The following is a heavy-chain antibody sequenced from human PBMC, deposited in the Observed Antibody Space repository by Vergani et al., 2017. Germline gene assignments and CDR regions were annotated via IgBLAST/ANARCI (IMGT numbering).Heavy chain of an antibody. CDR3: ARELYRLSGYYPTYYYYGMDV. V-gene: IGHV3-7*01. Sequence: EVQLVESGGGLVQPGGSLRLSCAASGFTFSSYWMSWVRQAPGKGLEWVANIKQDGSEKYYVDSVKGRFTISRDNAKNSLYLQMNSLRAEDTAVYYCARELYRLSGYYPTYYYYGMDVWGQGTTVTVSS. J-gene: IGHJ6*02. CDR2: IKQDGSEK. D-gene: IGHD3-22*01. CDR1: GFTFSSYW.